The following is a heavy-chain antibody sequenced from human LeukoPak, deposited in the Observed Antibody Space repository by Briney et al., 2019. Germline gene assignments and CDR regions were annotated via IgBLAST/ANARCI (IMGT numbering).Heavy chain of an antibody. CDR3: ARRLVAANAVDY. Sequence: SETLSLTCTVSGGSISSSTYYWGWIRQPPGKGLEWIGTIYYSGSTYYNPSLKSRVTISVDTSKSQFSLILTSVTAADTAVYYCARRLVAANAVDYWGQGSLVTVSS. J-gene: IGHJ4*02. V-gene: IGHV4-39*01. D-gene: IGHD1-26*01. CDR1: GGSISSSTYY. CDR2: IYYSGST.